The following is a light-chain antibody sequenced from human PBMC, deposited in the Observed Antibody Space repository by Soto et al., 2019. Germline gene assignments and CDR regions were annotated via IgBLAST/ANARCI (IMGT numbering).Light chain of an antibody. V-gene: IGKV1-33*01. CDR1: QNINNY. J-gene: IGKJ5*01. Sequence: DIQRTQSPSFIWRSXFGCVTITCQASQNINNYLNWYQQKPGRAPKLLIYDASNLEAGVPSRFRGSGSGTDFTFTISRLQPEDIATYYCQQYENLPTFGQGTRLEI. CDR2: DAS. CDR3: QQYENLPT.